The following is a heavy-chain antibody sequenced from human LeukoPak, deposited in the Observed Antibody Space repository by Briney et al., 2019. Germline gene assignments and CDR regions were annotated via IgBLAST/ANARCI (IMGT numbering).Heavy chain of an antibody. Sequence: GGSLRLSCAASEFSFGNYDMHWVRQPTGKGLEWVSAIGTNGDTHYPDSVKGRFTISRENAKNSLYLQMDSLRVEDTAVYYCAKIRGYINGWQGFLDSWGQGTLVTVSS. D-gene: IGHD6-19*01. CDR3: AKIRGYINGWQGFLDS. CDR1: EFSFGNYD. CDR2: IGTNGDT. J-gene: IGHJ4*02. V-gene: IGHV3-13*04.